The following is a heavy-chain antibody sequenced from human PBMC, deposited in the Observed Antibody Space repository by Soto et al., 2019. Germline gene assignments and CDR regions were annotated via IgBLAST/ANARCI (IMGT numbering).Heavy chain of an antibody. Sequence: GGSLRLSCAASGFTFSSYGMHWVRQAPGKGLEWVAVIWYDGSNKYYADSVKGRFTISRDNSKNTLYLQMNSLRAEDTAVYYCARDSTGIQLWSNPLDYWGQGTLVNVSS. V-gene: IGHV3-33*01. D-gene: IGHD5-18*01. CDR1: GFTFSSYG. CDR2: IWYDGSNK. J-gene: IGHJ4*02. CDR3: ARDSTGIQLWSNPLDY.